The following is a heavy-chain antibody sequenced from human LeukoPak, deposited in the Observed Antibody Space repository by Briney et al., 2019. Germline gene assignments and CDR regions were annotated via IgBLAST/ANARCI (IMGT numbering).Heavy chain of an antibody. CDR2: ISYDGSNK. V-gene: IGHV3-30-3*01. D-gene: IGHD1-26*01. CDR3: ASDVVVGATVTGDY. Sequence: GGSLRLSCAASGFTFSSYAMHWVRQAPGKGLEWVAVISYDGSNKYYADSVKGRSTISRDNSKNTLYLQMNSLRAEDTAVYYCASDVVVGATVTGDYWGQGTLVTVSS. J-gene: IGHJ4*02. CDR1: GFTFSSYA.